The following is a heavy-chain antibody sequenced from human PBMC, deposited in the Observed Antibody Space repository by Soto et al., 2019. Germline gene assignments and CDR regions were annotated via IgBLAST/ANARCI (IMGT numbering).Heavy chain of an antibody. D-gene: IGHD6-19*01. V-gene: IGHV1-8*01. CDR2: MNPNSGNT. J-gene: IGHJ6*03. Sequence: GASVKVSCKASGYTFTSYDINWVRQATGQGLEWMGWMNPNSGNTGYAQKFQGRVTMTRNTSISTAYMELSSLRSEDTAVYYCARGNSGWYNYYYYMDVWGKRTTVPVSS. CDR1: GYTFTSYD. CDR3: ARGNSGWYNYYYYMDV.